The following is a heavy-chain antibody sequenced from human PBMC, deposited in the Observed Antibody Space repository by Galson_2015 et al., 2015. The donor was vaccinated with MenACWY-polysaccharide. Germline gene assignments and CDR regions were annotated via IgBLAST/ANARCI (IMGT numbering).Heavy chain of an antibody. CDR2: IDSDGSVK. Sequence: SLRLSCAVSGFTFITHYMHWVRQDLGKGLLWVSHIDSDGSVKIYAASVKGRFTISRDNAKNTLYLQMNNLRAEDTAVYYCVRDWWTLEAWGQGTLVTVSS. CDR1: GFTFITHY. V-gene: IGHV3-74*01. D-gene: IGHD2-15*01. CDR3: VRDWWTLEA. J-gene: IGHJ5*02.